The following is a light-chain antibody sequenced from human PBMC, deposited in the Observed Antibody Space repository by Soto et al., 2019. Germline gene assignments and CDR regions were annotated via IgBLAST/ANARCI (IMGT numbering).Light chain of an antibody. J-gene: IGKJ1*01. V-gene: IGKV1-6*01. CDR2: AAS. CDR1: QDIRDE. Sequence: AIQMTQSPFSLSASVGDRVTITCRASQDIRDEVGWYQQKPGKAPKLLISAASNLQSGVPSRFSGSGSATDFNLTISSLQPEDFATYYCLQDYGYPRTFGQGTKVESK. CDR3: LQDYGYPRT.